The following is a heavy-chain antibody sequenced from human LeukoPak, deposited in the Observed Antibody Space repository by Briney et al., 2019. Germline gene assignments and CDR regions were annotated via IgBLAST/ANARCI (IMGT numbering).Heavy chain of an antibody. CDR2: IYHSGST. V-gene: IGHV4-30-2*01. CDR3: ARVDYDFWSGPGYFDY. J-gene: IGHJ4*02. CDR1: GGSISSGGYS. Sequence: PSETLSLTCAVSGGSISSGGYSWSWIRQPPGKGLEWIGYIYHSGSTYYNPSLKSRVTISVDTSKNQFSLKLSSVTAADTAVYYCARVDYDFWSGPGYFDYWGQGTLVTVSS. D-gene: IGHD3-3*01.